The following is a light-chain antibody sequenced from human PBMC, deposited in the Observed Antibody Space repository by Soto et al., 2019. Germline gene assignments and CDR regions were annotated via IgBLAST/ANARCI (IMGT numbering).Light chain of an antibody. Sequence: EIVMTQSPPSLTVTPGEPASISCRSSQRLLHSNGNNFLDWYLQKPGQSPQLLIYLGFNRASGVPDRVSGSGAGTDFTLKISXVEAEDVGVYYCMQALQTPYTFGQGTKVDIK. V-gene: IGKV2-28*01. CDR2: LGF. CDR3: MQALQTPYT. CDR1: QRLLHSNGNNF. J-gene: IGKJ2*01.